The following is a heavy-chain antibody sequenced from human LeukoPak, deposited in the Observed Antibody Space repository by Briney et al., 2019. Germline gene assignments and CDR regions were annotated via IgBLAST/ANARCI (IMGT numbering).Heavy chain of an antibody. D-gene: IGHD6-19*01. V-gene: IGHV1-18*04. Sequence: GASVKVSCKASGYTFTSYGISWVRQAPGQELEWMGWISAYNGNTNYAQKLQGRVTMTTDTSTSTAYMELRSLRSDDTAVYYCATSRSRWYYFDYWGQGTLVTVSS. CDR3: ATSRSRWYYFDY. CDR1: GYTFTSYG. J-gene: IGHJ4*02. CDR2: ISAYNGNT.